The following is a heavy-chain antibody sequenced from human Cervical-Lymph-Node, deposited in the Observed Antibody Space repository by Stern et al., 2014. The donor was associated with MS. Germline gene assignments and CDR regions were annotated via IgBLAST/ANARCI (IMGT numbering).Heavy chain of an antibody. J-gene: IGHJ4*02. CDR3: ARRSGWYTRYFDF. V-gene: IGHV2-5*02. CDR2: LYWDNDK. Sequence: ESGPTLVKPTQTLTLTCTFSGFSLRTSGVAVGWLRHPPGKALEGLAHLYWDNDKRHNPSLGRSTTITKDTSKAQVVLTMTNMAVVDTATYYCARRSGWYTRYFDFWGQGTLVTVSS. CDR1: GFSLRTSGVA. D-gene: IGHD6-19*01.